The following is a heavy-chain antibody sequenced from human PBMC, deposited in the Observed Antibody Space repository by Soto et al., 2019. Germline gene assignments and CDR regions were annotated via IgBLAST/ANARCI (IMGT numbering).Heavy chain of an antibody. D-gene: IGHD2-21*01. CDR1: GGSISSGGYY. J-gene: IGHJ6*02. V-gene: IGHV4-31*03. CDR2: IYYSGTT. Sequence: PSETLSLTCTVSGGSISSGGYYWNWIRQHPGKGLEWIGYIYYSGTTYYNPSLKSRVTISVDTSKNQFSLKLSSVTAADTAVYYCAASWVGCGGFNYYGMDGWGQGTTVTVSS. CDR3: AASWVGCGGFNYYGMDG.